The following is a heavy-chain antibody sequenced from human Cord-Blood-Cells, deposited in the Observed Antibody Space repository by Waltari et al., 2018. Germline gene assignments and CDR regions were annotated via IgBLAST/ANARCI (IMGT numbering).Heavy chain of an antibody. Sequence: EVQLVESGGGLVQPGVSLRLSCAASGFTVSSNYMSWVRQAPGKGLEWVSVIYSGGSTYYADSVKGRFTISRHNSKNTLYLQMNSLRAEDTAVYYCARATVYDSSGYDYWGQGTLVTVSS. CDR2: IYSGGST. CDR1: GFTVSSNY. D-gene: IGHD3-22*01. CDR3: ARATVYDSSGYDY. V-gene: IGHV3-53*04. J-gene: IGHJ4*02.